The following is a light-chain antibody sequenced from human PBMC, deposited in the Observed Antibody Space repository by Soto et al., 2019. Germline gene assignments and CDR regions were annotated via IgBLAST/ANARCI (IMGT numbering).Light chain of an antibody. Sequence: DIHMTQSPSSLSASVGYRFTITCRTGQSISRYLNWYQQKPGRAPKLLIYRASTLESGVPSRFSGSGSGTDFTLTINNLQPEDFVSYFCQESYSNPLTFGGGTKVDIK. CDR3: QESYSNPLT. J-gene: IGKJ4*01. CDR1: QSISRY. V-gene: IGKV1-39*01. CDR2: RAS.